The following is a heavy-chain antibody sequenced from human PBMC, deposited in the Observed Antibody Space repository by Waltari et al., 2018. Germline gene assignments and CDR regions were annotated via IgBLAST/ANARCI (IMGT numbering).Heavy chain of an antibody. Sequence: EVQLVESGGGLVKPGGSLRLSCAPSGFPISSFGMSWVRQAPGKGLEWVSSTTNSNTYIYYADSVKGRFTVSIDNAKNSLYLQMNSLRADDTAVYFCARALTTPNDYWGQGTLVTVSS. D-gene: IGHD4-17*01. J-gene: IGHJ4*02. CDR2: TTNSNTYI. CDR3: ARALTTPNDY. V-gene: IGHV3-21*03. CDR1: GFPISSFG.